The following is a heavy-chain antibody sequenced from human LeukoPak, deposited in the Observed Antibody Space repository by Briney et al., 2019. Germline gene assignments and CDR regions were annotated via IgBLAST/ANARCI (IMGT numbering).Heavy chain of an antibody. CDR3: ARGGSVRYYYAMDV. J-gene: IGHJ6*02. CDR1: GDSVSSNSAA. CDR2: TYYRSKWNS. D-gene: IGHD1-14*01. Sequence: SQTLSLTCAISGDSVSSNSAAWNWIRQSPSRGLEWLGRTYYRSKWNSDYAQSVKSRVTISPDTSKNQFSLQLDSLTPEDTAVYYCARGGSVRYYYAMDVWGQGTTVTVSS. V-gene: IGHV6-1*01.